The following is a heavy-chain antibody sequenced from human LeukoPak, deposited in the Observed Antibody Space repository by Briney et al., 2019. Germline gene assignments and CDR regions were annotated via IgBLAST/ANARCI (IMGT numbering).Heavy chain of an antibody. CDR1: GGSVNGYY. CDR2: IHYSGLT. J-gene: IGHJ4*02. V-gene: IGHV4-59*02. CDR3: ARDPPEDEWNSLDS. Sequence: SETLSLTCTVSGGSVNGYYWNWIRQAPGKGLEWIGFIHYSGLTVYSPSLQSRVSTSVATSRNQFSLDLSSVTAADTALYYCARDPPEDEWNSLDSWGQGILVTVSS. D-gene: IGHD1-7*01.